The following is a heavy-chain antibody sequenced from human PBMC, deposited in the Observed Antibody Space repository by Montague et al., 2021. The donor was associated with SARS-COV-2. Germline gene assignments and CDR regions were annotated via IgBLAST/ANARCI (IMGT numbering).Heavy chain of an antibody. CDR1: GDSVSSNSAA. D-gene: IGHD5-12*01. J-gene: IGHJ4*02. V-gene: IGHV6-1*01. CDR2: TYYRSKWHN. CDR3: ARGWVATIPHMDN. Sequence: CAISGDSVSSNSAAWNWIRQSPSRGLEWLGRTYYRSKWHNDYAVSVKSRITINLDTSKNQFSLQLKSVTPEDTAVYYCARGWVATIPHMDNWGQGSLVIVSS.